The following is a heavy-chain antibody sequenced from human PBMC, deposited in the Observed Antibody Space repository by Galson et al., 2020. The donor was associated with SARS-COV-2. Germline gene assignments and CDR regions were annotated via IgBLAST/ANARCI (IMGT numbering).Heavy chain of an antibody. CDR2: IGTAGDT. Sequence: GESLKISCAASGFTFSSYDMHWVRQATGKGLEWVSAIGTAGDTYYPGSVKGRFTISRENAKNSLYLQMNSLRAGDTAVYYCARGGAIDYYDIHDGAFDIWGQGTMVTVSS. CDR3: ARGGAIDYYDIHDGAFDI. V-gene: IGHV3-13*04. CDR1: GFTFSSYD. J-gene: IGHJ3*02. D-gene: IGHD3-9*01.